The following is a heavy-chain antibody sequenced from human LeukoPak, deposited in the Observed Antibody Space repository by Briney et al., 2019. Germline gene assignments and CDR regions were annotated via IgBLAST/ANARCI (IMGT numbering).Heavy chain of an antibody. CDR3: AREASSGLGAFDI. V-gene: IGHV3-30*03. CDR1: GFTFSSYG. D-gene: IGHD3-22*01. J-gene: IGHJ3*02. Sequence: GKSVRLSCAASGFTFSSYGMHWVRQAPGKGLEWVAVISYDGSNKYYADSVKGRFAISRDKSKNTLHLQMNSLRAEDAAVYFCAREASSGLGAFDIWGQGTMFTVSP. CDR2: ISYDGSNK.